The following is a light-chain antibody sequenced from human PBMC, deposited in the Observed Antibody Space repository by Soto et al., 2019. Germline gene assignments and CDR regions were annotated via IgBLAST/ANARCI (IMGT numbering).Light chain of an antibody. V-gene: IGLV2-14*01. CDR1: SSDIGGYDY. J-gene: IGLJ2*01. CDR2: DVN. CDR3: TSYASGSSLVV. Sequence: QSALTQPASVSGSPGPSITLSCTGTSSDIGGYDYVSWYQRHPGKAPKLIIYDVNNRPSGDSNRFSGSKSGNTASLTISGLQAEDGADYYCTSYASGSSLVVFGGGTKLTVL.